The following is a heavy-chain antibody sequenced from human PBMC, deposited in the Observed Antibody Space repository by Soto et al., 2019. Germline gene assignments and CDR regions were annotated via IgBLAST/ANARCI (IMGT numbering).Heavy chain of an antibody. CDR3: ARGRYGDY. D-gene: IGHD1-1*01. CDR2: ISAHNGNT. Sequence: QVHLVQSGAEVKKPGASVKVSCQGSGYAFTTYGITWVRQAPVQGLKRMGWISAHNGNTKYAQKLQGKFTVTRDTSTSTSSMKLRSRRSDHTAVYYCARGRYGDYWGQGALVTVSS. CDR1: GYAFTTYG. J-gene: IGHJ4*02. V-gene: IGHV1-18*01.